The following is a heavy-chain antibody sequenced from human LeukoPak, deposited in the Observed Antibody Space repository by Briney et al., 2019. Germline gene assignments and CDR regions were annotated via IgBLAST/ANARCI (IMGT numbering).Heavy chain of an antibody. Sequence: SETLSLTCTVSGGSISSSNYYWSWIRQHPGKGLEWIGYIYYSGSTYYNPSLKSRVTISVDTSKNQFSLKLSSVTAADTAVYYCARQADDSSSSLVYFDYWGQGTLVTVSS. V-gene: IGHV4-31*03. CDR3: ARQADDSSSSLVYFDY. D-gene: IGHD6-6*01. CDR1: GGSISSSNYY. CDR2: IYYSGST. J-gene: IGHJ4*02.